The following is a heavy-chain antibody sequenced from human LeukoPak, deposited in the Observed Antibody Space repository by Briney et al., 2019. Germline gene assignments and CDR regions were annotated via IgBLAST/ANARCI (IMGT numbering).Heavy chain of an antibody. Sequence: SETLSLTCTVCGGSISGYYWSWLRQPAGEGLEWIGRISTSGSTNYNPSLKCRVTISVDNSNNQFSLRLSSATAADTAVYYCARDQGVTVPGRRLDYWGQGTLVTVSS. CDR1: GGSISGYY. V-gene: IGHV4-4*07. CDR2: ISTSGST. J-gene: IGHJ4*02. D-gene: IGHD6-19*01. CDR3: ARDQGVTVPGRRLDY.